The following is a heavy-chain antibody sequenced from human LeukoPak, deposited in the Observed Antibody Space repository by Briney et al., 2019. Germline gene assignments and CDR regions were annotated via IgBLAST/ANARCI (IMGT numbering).Heavy chain of an antibody. CDR2: IYYSGST. J-gene: IGHJ4*02. CDR1: GGSISSSSYY. V-gene: IGHV4-39*07. CDR3: ARDGDGYKYYFDY. D-gene: IGHD5-24*01. Sequence: PSETLSLTCTVSGGSISSSSYYWGWIRQPPGKGLEWIGSIYYSGSTYYNPSLKSRVTISVDTSKNQFSLKLSSVTAADTAVYYCARDGDGYKYYFDYWGQGTLVTVSS.